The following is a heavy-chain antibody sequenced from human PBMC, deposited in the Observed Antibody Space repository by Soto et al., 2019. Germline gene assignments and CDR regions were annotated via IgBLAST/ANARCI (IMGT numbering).Heavy chain of an antibody. CDR1: GFTFSSYG. CDR3: AKALGELSPESYDH. V-gene: IGHV3-30*18. D-gene: IGHD3-16*02. CDR2: ISYDGSNQ. Sequence: PGGSLRLSCAASGFTFSSYGMHWVRQAPGKGLEWVAIISYDGSNQYYADSVKGRFTISRDNSKNKLYLQMNSLRAEDTAVYYCAKALGELSPESYDHWGQGVLVTGSS. J-gene: IGHJ4*02.